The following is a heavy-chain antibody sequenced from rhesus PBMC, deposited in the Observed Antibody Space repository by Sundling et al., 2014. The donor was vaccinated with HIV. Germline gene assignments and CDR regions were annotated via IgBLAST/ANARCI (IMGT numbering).Heavy chain of an antibody. V-gene: IGHV4-173*01. D-gene: IGHD3-9*01. CDR1: GGSISSNY. CDR3: ARGPGEDDYGYYYTAYWDYGLDS. Sequence: QLQLQESGPGLVKPSETLSLTCAVSGGSISSNYWSWIRQPPGKGLEWIGRISGSGGSTDYNPSLKSRVTISTDTSKNQFSLKLSSVTAADTAVYYCARGPGEDDYGYYYTAYWDYGLDSWGQGSSSPSPQ. CDR2: ISGSGGST. J-gene: IGHJ6*01.